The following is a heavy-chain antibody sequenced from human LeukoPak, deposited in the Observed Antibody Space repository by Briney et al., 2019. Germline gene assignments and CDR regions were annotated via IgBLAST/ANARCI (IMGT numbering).Heavy chain of an antibody. CDR1: GFTLSESW. D-gene: IGHD3-16*01. V-gene: IGHV3-7*01. CDR2: MNLDGSEK. Sequence: GGSLRLSCAASGFTLSESWMSWVRQAPGKGLEWVANMNLDGSEKDYVDSVKGLFTISRDNARESLYLQMSSLRAEDTAVYYCATYTHWVAGDVWGHGTTVTVSS. CDR3: ATYTHWVAGDV. J-gene: IGHJ6*02.